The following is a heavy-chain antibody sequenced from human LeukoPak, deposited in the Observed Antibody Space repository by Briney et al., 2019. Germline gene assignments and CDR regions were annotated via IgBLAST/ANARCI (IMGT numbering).Heavy chain of an antibody. J-gene: IGHJ5*02. V-gene: IGHV4-59*01. D-gene: IGHD1-1*01. CDR3: AREGTAGTNLNSFDP. CDR2: ISYSGST. CDR1: GGSISSYY. Sequence: SETLSLTCTVSGGSISSYYWSWIRQPPAKGLEGIGYISYSGSTNFNPSLKSRVTISVDTSKNQFSLKLSSVTAADTAVYYCAREGTAGTNLNSFDPWGQGTLVTVSS.